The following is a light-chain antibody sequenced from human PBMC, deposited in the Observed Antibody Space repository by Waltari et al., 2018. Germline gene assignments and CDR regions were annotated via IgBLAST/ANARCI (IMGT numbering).Light chain of an antibody. Sequence: IVLPQSPATLSLSPGERATLSCRASQTVSTYLAWFQQKPGQAPRLLIYDASNRAPGIPARFSGSGSGTDFSLTISSLEPEDFAVYYCLQRSLWPWTFGQGTKVAVK. CDR3: LQRSLWPWT. CDR1: QTVSTY. J-gene: IGKJ1*01. CDR2: DAS. V-gene: IGKV3-11*01.